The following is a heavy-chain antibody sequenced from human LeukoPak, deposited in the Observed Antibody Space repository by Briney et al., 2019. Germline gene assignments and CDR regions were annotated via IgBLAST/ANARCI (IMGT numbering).Heavy chain of an antibody. CDR2: MYYSGST. CDR1: GGSISSGDYY. D-gene: IGHD3-22*01. Sequence: SETLSLTCTVSGGSISSGDYYWSWLRQPPGKGLEWIAYMYYSGSTYYNPSLKSRVTMSTDTSKNQLSLKLSSVTAADTAVYYCARPYYYDSRIDPWGQGILVTVSS. CDR3: ARPYYYDSRIDP. V-gene: IGHV4-30-4*01. J-gene: IGHJ5*02.